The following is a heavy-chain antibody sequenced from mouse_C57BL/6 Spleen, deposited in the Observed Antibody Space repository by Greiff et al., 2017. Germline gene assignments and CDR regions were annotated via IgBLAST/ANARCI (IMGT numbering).Heavy chain of an antibody. D-gene: IGHD1-1*01. CDR3: TRDEEVITTDLAWFAY. J-gene: IGHJ3*01. CDR1: GYTFTDYE. Sequence: VQLQQSGAELVRPGASVTLSCKASGYTFTDYEMHWVKQTPVHGLEWIGAIDPATGGTAYNQKFKGKAILTADKSSSTAYMELRSLTSEDSAVYYCTRDEEVITTDLAWFAYWGQGTLVTVSA. CDR2: IDPATGGT. V-gene: IGHV1-15*01.